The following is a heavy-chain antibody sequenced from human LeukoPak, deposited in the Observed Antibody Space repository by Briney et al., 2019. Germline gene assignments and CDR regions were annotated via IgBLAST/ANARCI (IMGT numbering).Heavy chain of an antibody. V-gene: IGHV1-18*04. D-gene: IGHD6-19*01. CDR2: INAYNGNT. Sequence: ASVKVSCKASGYTFTSYGISWVRQAPGQGLEWMGWINAYNGNTNYAQKLQGRVTMTTDTSTSTAYMELRSLRSDDTAVHYRARAAVAVRSSAFDIWGQGTMVTVSS. CDR1: GYTFTSYG. CDR3: ARAAVAVRSSAFDI. J-gene: IGHJ3*02.